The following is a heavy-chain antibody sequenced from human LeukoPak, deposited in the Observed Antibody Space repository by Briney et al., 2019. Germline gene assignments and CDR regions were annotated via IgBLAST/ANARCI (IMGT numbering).Heavy chain of an antibody. Sequence: ASVKVSCKAPGYTFTGYYIHWVRQAPGQGLEWMGWINPNSGGTNYAQKFKGRVTMTRDTSISTAYMELSRLRADETAVYYCARGSFSADAPLVLDYFHHWGQGTLVT. J-gene: IGHJ1*01. V-gene: IGHV1-2*02. CDR2: INPNSGGT. D-gene: IGHD5-18*01. CDR1: GYTFTGYY. CDR3: ARGSFSADAPLVLDYFHH.